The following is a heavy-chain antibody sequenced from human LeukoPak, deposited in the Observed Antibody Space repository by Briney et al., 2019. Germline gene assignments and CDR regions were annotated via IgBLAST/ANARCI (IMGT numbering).Heavy chain of an antibody. V-gene: IGHV3-30*02. CDR1: GFTVRNNY. Sequence: PGGSLRLSCAASGFTVRNNYMTWVRQAPGKGLEWVAFIRYDGSNKYYADSVKGRFTISRDNSKNTLYLQMNSLRAEDTAVYYCARDQRNGYNYGAFDIWGQGTMVTVTS. D-gene: IGHD5-24*01. CDR3: ARDQRNGYNYGAFDI. J-gene: IGHJ3*02. CDR2: IRYDGSNK.